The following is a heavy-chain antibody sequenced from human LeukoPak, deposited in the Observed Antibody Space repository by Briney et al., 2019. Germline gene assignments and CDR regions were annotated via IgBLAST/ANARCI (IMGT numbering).Heavy chain of an antibody. CDR2: FSGSGVST. V-gene: IGHV3-23*01. D-gene: IGHD2-15*01. Sequence: GGSLRLSCAASGFTFSNYAMSWVRQAPGKGLEWVSAFSGSGVSTHYADSVKGRFTISRDNAKNSLYLQMNSLRAEDTAVYYCARAYCSGGSCLDWGQGTLVTVSS. J-gene: IGHJ4*02. CDR1: GFTFSNYA. CDR3: ARAYCSGGSCLD.